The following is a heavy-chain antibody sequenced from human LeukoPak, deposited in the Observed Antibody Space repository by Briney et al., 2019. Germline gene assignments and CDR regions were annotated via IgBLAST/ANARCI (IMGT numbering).Heavy chain of an antibody. CDR2: IFHFGRT. J-gene: IGHJ4*02. Sequence: PSETLPLTCSVSGDSITSNSHSWGWIRQPPGKGLEWIGIIFHFGRTYYSPSLKSRVTMSVDTSKNQFSLNLRSVTAADTGVYYCARQEISLIVAVITKGFGHFDSWGQGALVTVSS. D-gene: IGHD3-22*01. V-gene: IGHV4-39*01. CDR3: ARQEISLIVAVITKGFGHFDS. CDR1: GDSITSNSHS.